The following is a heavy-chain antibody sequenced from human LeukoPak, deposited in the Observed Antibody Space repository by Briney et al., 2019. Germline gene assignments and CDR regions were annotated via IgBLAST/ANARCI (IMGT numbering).Heavy chain of an antibody. V-gene: IGHV3-64*03. CDR1: GFTFSSYG. J-gene: IGHJ5*02. CDR2: ISSTGGST. Sequence: PGGSLRLSCSVSGFTFSSYGMHWVRQAPGKGLEYVSAISSTGGSTYYADSVKGRFTISRDNSKNTLYLQMSSLRAEDTAVYYCLSGSRRSDPTWGQGTLVTVSS. CDR3: LSGSRRSDPT.